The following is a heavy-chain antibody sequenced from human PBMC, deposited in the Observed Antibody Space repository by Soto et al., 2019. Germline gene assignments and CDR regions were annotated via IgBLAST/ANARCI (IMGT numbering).Heavy chain of an antibody. V-gene: IGHV1-69*13. CDR1: GGTFSSYA. J-gene: IGHJ4*02. Sequence: SSVKVSCKASGGTFSSYAISWVRQAPGQGLEWMGGIIPIFGTANYAQKFQGRVTITADESTSTAYMELSSLRSEDTAVYYCAREGPNYYDSRHHRMEYWGQGNLVTVPS. CDR2: IIPIFGTA. D-gene: IGHD3-22*01. CDR3: AREGPNYYDSRHHRMEY.